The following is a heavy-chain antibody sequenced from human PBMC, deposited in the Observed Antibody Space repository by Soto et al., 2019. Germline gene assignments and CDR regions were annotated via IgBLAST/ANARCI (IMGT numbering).Heavy chain of an antibody. CDR2: INHSGST. V-gene: IGHV4-34*01. Sequence: SETLSLTCAVYGGSFSGYYWSWIRQPPGKGLEWIGEINHSGSTNYNPSLKSRVTISVDTSKNRFSLKLSSVTAADTAVYYCARGVGVVPAAIFVSYYGMDVWGQGPTVTVYS. CDR1: GGSFSGYY. CDR3: ARGVGVVPAAIFVSYYGMDV. D-gene: IGHD2-2*01. J-gene: IGHJ6*02.